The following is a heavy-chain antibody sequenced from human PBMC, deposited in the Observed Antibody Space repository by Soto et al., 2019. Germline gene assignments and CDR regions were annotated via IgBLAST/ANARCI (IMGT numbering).Heavy chain of an antibody. CDR3: ARDPTNCISTSCYDDYYGMDV. D-gene: IGHD2-2*01. CDR1: GGTFSSYA. V-gene: IGHV1-69*12. CDR2: IIPIFGTA. J-gene: IGHJ6*02. Sequence: QVQLVQSGAEVKKPGSSVKVSCKASGGTFSSYAISWVRQAPGQGLEWMGGIIPIFGTANYAQKFQGRVTITAYESTSTAYMELSSLRSEDTAVYYCARDPTNCISTSCYDDYYGMDVWGQGTTVTVSS.